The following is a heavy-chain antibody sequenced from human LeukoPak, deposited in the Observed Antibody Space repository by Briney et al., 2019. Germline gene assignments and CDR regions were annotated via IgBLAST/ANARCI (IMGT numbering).Heavy chain of an antibody. Sequence: SETLSLTCVVSGGSISSTSYYWGWIRQPPGKGLEWIGSIYYSGSTYYSPSLKSRVTISVDTSKNQFSLKLTSVTAADTAVYYCARGAGLVGAIDWGQGTLVTVSS. D-gene: IGHD1-26*01. CDR1: GGSISSTSYY. J-gene: IGHJ4*02. CDR2: IYYSGST. V-gene: IGHV4-39*07. CDR3: ARGAGLVGAID.